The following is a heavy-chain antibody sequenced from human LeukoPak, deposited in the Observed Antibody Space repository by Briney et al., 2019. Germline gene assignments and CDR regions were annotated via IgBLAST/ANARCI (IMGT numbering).Heavy chain of an antibody. CDR3: ARGFIAARYYYYYYYMDV. CDR2: INHSGST. D-gene: IGHD6-25*01. J-gene: IGHJ6*03. CDR1: GGSFSGYY. Sequence: SETLSLTCAVSGGSFSGYYWSWIRQPPGKGLEWIGEINHSGSTNYNPSLKSRVTISVDTSKNQFSLKLSSVTAADTAVYYCARGFIAARYYYYYYYMDVWGKGTTVTVSS. V-gene: IGHV4-34*01.